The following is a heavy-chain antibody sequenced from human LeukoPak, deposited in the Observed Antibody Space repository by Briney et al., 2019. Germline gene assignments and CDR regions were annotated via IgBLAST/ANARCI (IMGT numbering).Heavy chain of an antibody. V-gene: IGHV3-66*01. CDR1: GFTVSSNY. CDR3: ARDGYNDCGGRYFDY. CDR2: IYSGGST. Sequence: GGSLRLSCAASGFTVSSNYMSWVRQAPGKGLEWVSVIYSGGSTYYADSVKGRFTISRDNSKNTLYLQMNSLRAEDTAVYYCARDGYNDCGGRYFDYWGQGTLVTVSS. J-gene: IGHJ4*02. D-gene: IGHD4-23*01.